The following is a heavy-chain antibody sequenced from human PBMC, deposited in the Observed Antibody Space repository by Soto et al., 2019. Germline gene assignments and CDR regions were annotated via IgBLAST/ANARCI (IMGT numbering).Heavy chain of an antibody. Sequence: QVQRVQSGAEVKEPGSSLKVSCKATGDLVNNYAFNCVRQAPVQGLEWMGRMSPLFSTTNYAKKFQGRVMIGEDELITIVYLEVITLESEDTAMYYCAASSSVAAACYFKFWGQGTLVTGS. CDR3: AASSSVAAACYFKF. J-gene: IGHJ4*02. CDR1: GDLVNNYA. D-gene: IGHD2-2*01. CDR2: MSPLFSTT. V-gene: IGHV1-69*01.